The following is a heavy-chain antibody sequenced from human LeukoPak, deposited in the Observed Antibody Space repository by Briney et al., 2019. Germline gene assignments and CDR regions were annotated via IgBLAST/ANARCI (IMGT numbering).Heavy chain of an antibody. CDR3: ARGLDYYGGY. V-gene: IGHV3-48*01. Sequence: GGSLRLSCAASGFTFSGYTMNWVRQAPGKGLEWVSYISSSSTTIKYADSVKGRFTISRDNAKNSLYLQMNSLRAEDTAVYYCARGLDYYGGYWGQGTLVTVSS. J-gene: IGHJ4*02. CDR1: GFTFSGYT. D-gene: IGHD3-22*01. CDR2: ISSSSTTI.